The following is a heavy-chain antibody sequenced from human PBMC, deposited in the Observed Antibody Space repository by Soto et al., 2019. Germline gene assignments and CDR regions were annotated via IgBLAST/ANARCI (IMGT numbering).Heavy chain of an antibody. D-gene: IGHD1-26*01. CDR3: ASLLVGAPFAS. J-gene: IGHJ5*01. CDR1: GDSFTKYY. V-gene: IGHV4-34*01. CDR2: INLSGRT. Sequence: KLPETLSLTCAVYGDSFTKYYWIWIRQPPGKGLEGFGEINLSGRTNFIPSLRSRVTISVDRSKNQSSLKLRTLTAADTGVYNCASLLVGAPFASWGPGTLVTVSS.